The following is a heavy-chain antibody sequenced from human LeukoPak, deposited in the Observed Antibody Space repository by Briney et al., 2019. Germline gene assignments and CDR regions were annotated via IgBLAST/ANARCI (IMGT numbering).Heavy chain of an antibody. CDR3: ARLRDTGGYYFYYYFDS. D-gene: IGHD3-22*01. CDR1: GGSINNDNYY. Sequence: SETLSLTCTVSGGSINNDNYYWGWIRQSPGKGLEWIGNIYYSGNSGNTYYNPSLKNRVTISVDTAKNQFSLNLSSVTAADTALYYCARLRDTGGYYFYYYFDSWGLGTLVSVSS. J-gene: IGHJ4*02. CDR2: IYYSGNSGNT. V-gene: IGHV4-39*01.